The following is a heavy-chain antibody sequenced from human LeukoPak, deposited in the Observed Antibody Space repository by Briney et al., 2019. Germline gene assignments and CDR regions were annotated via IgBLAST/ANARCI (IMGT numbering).Heavy chain of an antibody. J-gene: IGHJ4*02. V-gene: IGHV4-59*01. CDR3: ARLVGSSWVDY. D-gene: IGHD2-15*01. Sequence: SETLSLTCIVSGGSISSYYWSWIRQPPGKGLEWIGYIYFSGTTTYNPSLKSRVSISVDTSKKQFSLMLSSVTAADTAVYYCARLVGSSWVDYWGQGTLVTVSS. CDR2: IYFSGTT. CDR1: GGSISSYY.